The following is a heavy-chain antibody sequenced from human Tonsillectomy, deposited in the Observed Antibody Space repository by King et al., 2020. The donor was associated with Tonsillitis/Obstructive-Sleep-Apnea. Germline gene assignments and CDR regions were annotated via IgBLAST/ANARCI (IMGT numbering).Heavy chain of an antibody. V-gene: IGHV4-61*01. J-gene: IGHJ6*03. Sequence: VQLQESGPGLVKPSETLSLTCTVSGGSVSSGRYYWSWIRQPPGKGLEWIGYIYYSGSTNYNPSLKSRVTISIDTSKNQFSLKLSSVTAADTAVYYCASTRNSHRSSCMDVWGKGTTVTVSS. CDR1: GGSVSSGRYY. CDR2: IYYSGST. D-gene: IGHD4-23*01. CDR3: ASTRNSHRSSCMDV.